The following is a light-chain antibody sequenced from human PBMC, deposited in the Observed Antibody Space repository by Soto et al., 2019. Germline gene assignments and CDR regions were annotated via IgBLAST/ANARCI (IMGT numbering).Light chain of an antibody. V-gene: IGLV2-14*01. CDR1: SSDVGGYNY. CDR3: NSYTSSSTPYV. Sequence: QSALTQPASVSGSPGQSITISCTGNSSDVGGYNYVSWYQQHPGKAPKLMIYDVSSRPSGVSNRFSGSKSGNTASLTISGLQAEDEADYYCNSYTSSSTPYVFGTGTKVTVL. J-gene: IGLJ1*01. CDR2: DVS.